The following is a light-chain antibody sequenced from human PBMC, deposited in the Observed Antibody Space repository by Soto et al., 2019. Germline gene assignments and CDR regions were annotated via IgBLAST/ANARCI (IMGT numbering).Light chain of an antibody. V-gene: IGLV2-14*03. CDR2: DVS. J-gene: IGLJ1*01. CDR3: SSYTSSSLYV. Sequence: QSALTQPASVSWSPGQSITISCTGTSSDVGGYDYVSWYQHHPGKAPKLMIYDVSNRPSGVSNRFSGSKSGNTASLTISGLQAEDEADYYCSSYTSSSLYVFGTGTKLTVL. CDR1: SSDVGGYDY.